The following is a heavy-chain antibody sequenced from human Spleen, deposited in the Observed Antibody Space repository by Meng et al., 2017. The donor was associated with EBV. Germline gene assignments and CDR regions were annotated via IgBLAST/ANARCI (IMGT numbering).Heavy chain of an antibody. V-gene: IGHV4-4*02. CDR1: GDSITSSNW. Sequence: ARLQVSGPGLVTPSGTPALPGGVSGDSITSSNWWSWVRQSPGKGLEWIGEIFHTGSTNYNPSLRSRVRLSVDKSKNQFSLDLRSVTAADTAVYYCARGDGVTALAGRFDFWGQGALVTVSS. D-gene: IGHD6-19*01. CDR2: IFHTGST. CDR3: ARGDGVTALAGRFDF. J-gene: IGHJ4*02.